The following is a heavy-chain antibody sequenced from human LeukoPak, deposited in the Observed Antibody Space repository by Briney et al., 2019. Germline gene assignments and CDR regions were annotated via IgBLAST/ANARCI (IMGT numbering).Heavy chain of an antibody. Sequence: SETLSLICTVSGGSISSYYWSWIRQPPGKGLEWIAYISDIGSINYNPSLKSRVTISLDTSKNQFSLKLSSVTAADTAVYYCAGHHPRNTVDFWGQGTLVTVSS. J-gene: IGHJ4*02. CDR2: ISDIGSI. D-gene: IGHD2/OR15-2a*01. CDR3: AGHHPRNTVDF. CDR1: GGSISSYY. V-gene: IGHV4-59*08.